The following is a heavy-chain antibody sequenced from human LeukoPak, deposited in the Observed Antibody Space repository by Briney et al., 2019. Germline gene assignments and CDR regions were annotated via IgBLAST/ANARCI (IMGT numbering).Heavy chain of an antibody. CDR1: GGSFSGYY. Sequence: PSETLSLTCAVYGGSFSGYYWSWIRQPPGKGLEWIGEINHSGSTNYNPSLKSRVTISVDTSKNQFSLKLSSVTAADTAVYYCARGNAVAGLYYSDYWGQGTLVTVSS. V-gene: IGHV4-34*01. J-gene: IGHJ4*02. CDR3: ARGNAVAGLYYSDY. D-gene: IGHD6-19*01. CDR2: INHSGST.